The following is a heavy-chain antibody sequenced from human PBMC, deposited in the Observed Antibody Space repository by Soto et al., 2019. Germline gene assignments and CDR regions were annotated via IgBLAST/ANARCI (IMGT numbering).Heavy chain of an antibody. Sequence: EVQLLESGGGLVQPGGSLRLSCAASGFTFSSYTMTWVRQAPGEGLEWVSSIHGGSDRIYYADSVKGRFTISRDNSKNDLYLQMDSLRGEDTAVYYCVGTGLAPWGYWGQGTLVTVSS. CDR3: VGTGLAPWGY. D-gene: IGHD7-27*01. J-gene: IGHJ4*02. V-gene: IGHV3-23*01. CDR1: GFTFSSYT. CDR2: IHGGSDRI.